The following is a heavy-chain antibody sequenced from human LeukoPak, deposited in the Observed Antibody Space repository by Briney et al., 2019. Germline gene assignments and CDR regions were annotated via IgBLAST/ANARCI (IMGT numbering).Heavy chain of an antibody. D-gene: IGHD3-22*01. CDR2: ISGSGGST. Sequence: GGSLRLSCAASGFTFSSYAMSWVRQAPGKGLEWVSAISGSGGSTYYADSVKGRITISRDSSKNTLYLQMNSLRAEDTAVYYCANSLNYYDSSGWKQDPSAFDIWGQGTMVTVSS. J-gene: IGHJ3*02. CDR1: GFTFSSYA. V-gene: IGHV3-23*01. CDR3: ANSLNYYDSSGWKQDPSAFDI.